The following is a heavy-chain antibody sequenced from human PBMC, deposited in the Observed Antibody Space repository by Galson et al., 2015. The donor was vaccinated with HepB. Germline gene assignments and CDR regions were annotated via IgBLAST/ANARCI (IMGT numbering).Heavy chain of an antibody. D-gene: IGHD1-26*01. Sequence: SLRLSCAASGFTFSNAWMSWVRQAPGKGLEWVGRIKNKIEGGTTDFAAPVKGRFTISRDDSKNTLYLQMNTLKSEDTAVYYCVLEKWVLDEGWFDPWGQGTLVTVSS. J-gene: IGHJ5*02. CDR3: VLEKWVLDEGWFDP. CDR1: GFTFSNAW. CDR2: IKNKIEGGTT. V-gene: IGHV3-15*01.